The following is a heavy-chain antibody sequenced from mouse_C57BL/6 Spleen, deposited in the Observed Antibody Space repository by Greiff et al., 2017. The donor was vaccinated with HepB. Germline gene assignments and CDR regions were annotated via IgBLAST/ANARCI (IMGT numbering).Heavy chain of an antibody. CDR2: ISSGSSTI. CDR1: GFTFSDYG. Sequence: EVQVVESGGGLVKPGGSLKLSCAASGFTFSDYGMHWVRQAPEKGLEWVAYISSGSSTIYYADTVKGRFTISRDNAKNTLFLQMTSLRSEDTAMYYCAISYYYYAMDYWGQGTSVTVSS. CDR3: AISYYYYAMDY. D-gene: IGHD1-1*01. V-gene: IGHV5-17*01. J-gene: IGHJ4*01.